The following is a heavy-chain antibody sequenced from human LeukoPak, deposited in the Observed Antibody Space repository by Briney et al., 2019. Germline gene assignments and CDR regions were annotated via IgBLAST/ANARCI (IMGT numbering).Heavy chain of an antibody. CDR3: ATYYYGSGSWVDY. J-gene: IGHJ4*02. CDR1: GFTFSSYG. V-gene: IGHV3-23*01. Sequence: GRSLRLSCAASGFTFSSYGMSWVRQAPGKGLEWVSAISGSGGSTYYADSVKGRFTISRDNSKNTLYLQMNSLRAEDTAVYYCATYYYGSGSWVDYWGQGTLVTVSS. D-gene: IGHD3-10*01. CDR2: ISGSGGST.